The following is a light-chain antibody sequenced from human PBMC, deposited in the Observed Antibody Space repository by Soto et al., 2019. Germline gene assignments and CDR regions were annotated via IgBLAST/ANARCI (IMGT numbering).Light chain of an antibody. CDR2: ATS. Sequence: DIQMTQSPSSLSASLGDRVTITCRASRTIDNYLNWYQQKPGRAPELLVYATSSLQSGVQSRFTGGGSGTHFTLTIRGLQPEDFATYFCQQSYNTPITFGQGTRLDIK. V-gene: IGKV1-39*01. CDR3: QQSYNTPIT. CDR1: RTIDNY. J-gene: IGKJ5*01.